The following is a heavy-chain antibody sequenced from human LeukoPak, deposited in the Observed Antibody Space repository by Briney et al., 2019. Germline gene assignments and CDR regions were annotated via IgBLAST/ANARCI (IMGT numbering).Heavy chain of an antibody. CDR3: ARLPPYYYAMDV. V-gene: IGHV5-51*01. Sequence: GESLKISCKGSGYSFATNRIGWVRQMPGKGLEWMGIIYPGDSTTRYSPSFQGQVTMSADKSINTAYLQWSSLKASDTAMYYCARLPPYYYAMDVWGKGTTVTVSS. CDR1: GYSFATNR. CDR2: IYPGDSTT. J-gene: IGHJ6*04.